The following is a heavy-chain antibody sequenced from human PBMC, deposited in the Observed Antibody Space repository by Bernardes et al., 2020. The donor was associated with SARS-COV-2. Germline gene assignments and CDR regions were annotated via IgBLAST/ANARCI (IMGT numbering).Heavy chain of an antibody. V-gene: IGHV3-72*01. J-gene: IGHJ6*02. Sequence: GGSLRLSCAASGFTFSDHYMDWVRQAPGKGLEWVGRTRNKANSYTTEYAASVKGRFTISRDDSKNSLYLQMNSLKTEDTAVYYCARGGHEGWLLLRGSYYYYGMDVWGQGTTVTVSS. CDR2: TRNKANSYTT. D-gene: IGHD3-22*01. CDR1: GFTFSDHY. CDR3: ARGGHEGWLLLRGSYYYYGMDV.